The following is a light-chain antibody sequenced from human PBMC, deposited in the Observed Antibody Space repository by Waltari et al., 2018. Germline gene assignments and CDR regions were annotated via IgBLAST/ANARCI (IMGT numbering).Light chain of an antibody. CDR1: QSISSW. CDR2: KAS. V-gene: IGKV1-5*03. J-gene: IGKJ1*01. CDR3: QQYNSYPWT. Sequence: DIQMTQSPSTLSASVGDRVTITCRASQSISSWLAWYQQKPGKAPKLLIYKASSLESGVPSRFSGSGSGTDFTLTISSLQPNDFATYDCQQYNSYPWTFGQGTKVEIK.